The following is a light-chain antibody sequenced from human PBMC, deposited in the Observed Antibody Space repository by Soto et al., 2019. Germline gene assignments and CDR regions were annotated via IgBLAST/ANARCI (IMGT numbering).Light chain of an antibody. CDR1: QDIRND. V-gene: IGKV1-6*01. CDR2: GAS. Sequence: QVAQSPPSLSASVGDTVTITCRASQDIRNDLGWYQQKPGRAPKLLIYGASNLQSGVPSRFSGSVSGTDFTLTISSLQPEDFATYYCLQDYNFPQTFGQGTKVEIK. CDR3: LQDYNFPQT. J-gene: IGKJ1*01.